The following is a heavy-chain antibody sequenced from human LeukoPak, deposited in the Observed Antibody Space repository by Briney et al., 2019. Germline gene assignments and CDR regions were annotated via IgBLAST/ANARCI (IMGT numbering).Heavy chain of an antibody. V-gene: IGHV4-59*01. Sequence: KPSETLSLTCTVSGGSISSYYWSWTRLPPGKGLEWIGYIYYTGATYYNPSLKSRVTISLDTSKNQFSLKLSSVTAADAAVYYCARAGYSYGTGYYFDYWGQGALVTVSS. CDR3: ARAGYSYGTGYYFDY. D-gene: IGHD5-18*01. CDR1: GGSISSYY. J-gene: IGHJ4*02. CDR2: IYYTGAT.